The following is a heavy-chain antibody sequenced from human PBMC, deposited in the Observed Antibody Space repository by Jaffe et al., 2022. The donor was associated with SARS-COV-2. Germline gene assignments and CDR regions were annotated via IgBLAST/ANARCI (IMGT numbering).Heavy chain of an antibody. Sequence: QVQLVQSGAEVKKPGSSVKVSCKASGGTFSSYAISWVRQAPGQGLEWMGGIIPIFGTANYAQKFQGRVTITADESTSTAYMELSSLRSEDTAVYYCAGRPSYCSGGSCYSSYYYGMDVWGQGTTVTVSS. CDR3: AGRPSYCSGGSCYSSYYYGMDV. J-gene: IGHJ6*02. D-gene: IGHD2-15*01. CDR2: IIPIFGTA. V-gene: IGHV1-69*01. CDR1: GGTFSSYA.